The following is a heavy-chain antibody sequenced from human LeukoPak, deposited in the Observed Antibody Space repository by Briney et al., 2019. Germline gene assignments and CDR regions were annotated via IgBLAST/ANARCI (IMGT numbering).Heavy chain of an antibody. V-gene: IGHV3-9*01. CDR2: ISWNSGSI. CDR1: GFTFSSYG. CDR3: AKAEWATFHVSPFDY. D-gene: IGHD5-12*01. J-gene: IGHJ4*02. Sequence: GGSLRLSCAASGFTFSSYGMSWVRQAPGEGLEWVSGISWNSGSIGYADSLKSRFTISRDNAKKSLYLQMNSLRAEDTALYYCAKAEWATFHVSPFDYWGQGTLVTVSS.